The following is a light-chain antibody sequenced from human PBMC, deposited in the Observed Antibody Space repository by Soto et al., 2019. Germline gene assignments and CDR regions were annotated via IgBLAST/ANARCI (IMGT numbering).Light chain of an antibody. CDR3: QQYYKLAGT. J-gene: IGKJ1*01. CDR2: GAS. Sequence: EIVMTQSPATLAVSPGERATLSCRASQTVGTKLAWYQQKPGQAPRLLIYGASTRATGIPARFSGSGSGTEFTLTITSPQSGDSALYDFQQYYKLAGTFGQGTKVEIK. CDR1: QTVGTK. V-gene: IGKV3-15*01.